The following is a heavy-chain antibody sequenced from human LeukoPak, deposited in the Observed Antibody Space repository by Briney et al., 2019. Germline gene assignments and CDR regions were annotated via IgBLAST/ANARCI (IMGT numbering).Heavy chain of an antibody. J-gene: IGHJ6*04. CDR2: ILYDGSNK. Sequence: GRSLRLSCAASGFTFSSYGMHWVRQAPGKGLEWVAVILYDGSNKYYADSVKGRFTISRDNSKNTLYLQMNSLRAEDTAVYYCAKDLGFGYYYYGMDVWGKGTTVTVSS. CDR3: AKDLGFGYYYYGMDV. CDR1: GFTFSSYG. D-gene: IGHD3-10*01. V-gene: IGHV3-30*18.